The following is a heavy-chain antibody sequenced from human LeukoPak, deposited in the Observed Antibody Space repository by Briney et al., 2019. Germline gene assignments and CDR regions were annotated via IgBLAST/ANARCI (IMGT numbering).Heavy chain of an antibody. J-gene: IGHJ6*03. Sequence: SETLSLTCTVSGGSINSYWSWIRQPAGKGLERIGRISCSGTITYNPALQSRLSISIDTSKNQFSLKLSSVTAADTAVYDCARELAVAGRPDPSSIGEYYYYYIDVWGKGTTVTISS. D-gene: IGHD6-19*01. CDR2: ISCSGTI. CDR3: ARELAVAGRPDPSSIGEYYYYYIDV. V-gene: IGHV4-4*07. CDR1: GGSINSY.